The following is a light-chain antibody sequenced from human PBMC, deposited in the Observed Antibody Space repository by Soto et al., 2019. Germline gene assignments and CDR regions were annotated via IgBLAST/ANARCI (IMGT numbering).Light chain of an antibody. CDR1: QSVARN. J-gene: IGKJ3*01. V-gene: IGKV3-20*01. Sequence: IVLTQSPGTLSLSPGERATLSCGASQSVARNLAWYQQKPGQAPRLLIYGAFNRATGIPDRFSVSGSGTDFTLTFSRLEHEDFAVYYCQQYGDSPATFGPGTKVDIK. CDR3: QQYGDSPAT. CDR2: GAF.